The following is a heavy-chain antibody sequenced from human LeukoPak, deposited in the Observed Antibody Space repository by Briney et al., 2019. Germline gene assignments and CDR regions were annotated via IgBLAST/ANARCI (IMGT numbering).Heavy chain of an antibody. CDR1: GYRFTEFW. J-gene: IGHJ4*02. CDR3: ARSDVGYSYAVFHD. CDR2: IYPGDSDV. Sequence: GEPLQISCKASGYRFTEFWIAWVRRTPGKGLEWMVVIYPGDSDVRYSPSFQGQVTISADKSTKTAHLQWNNVKASDTGIYYCARSDVGYSYAVFHDWGQGAQVTV. D-gene: IGHD5-24*01. V-gene: IGHV5-51*01.